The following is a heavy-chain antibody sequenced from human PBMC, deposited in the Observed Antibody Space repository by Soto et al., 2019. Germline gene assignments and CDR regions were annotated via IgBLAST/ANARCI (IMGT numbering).Heavy chain of an antibody. J-gene: IGHJ2*01. CDR1: GFTFINYA. CDR2: TSGGGDVA. Sequence: EEQLLESGGGLVQPGGSLRLSCAASGFTFINYAMNWVRQAPGKGLEWVSGTSGGGDVAFYAVSVKGRFTISRDNNKNTLDLQMNSVRVEDTALFYWVKNSIGTVLKPVYWHFDLWGRGILVTVSS. CDR3: VKNSIGTVLKPVYWHFDL. V-gene: IGHV3-23*01. D-gene: IGHD4-17*01.